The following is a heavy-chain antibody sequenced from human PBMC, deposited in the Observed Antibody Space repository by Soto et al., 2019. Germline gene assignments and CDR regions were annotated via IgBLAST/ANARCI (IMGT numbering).Heavy chain of an antibody. J-gene: IGHJ5*02. CDR1: GGSISSGGYS. V-gene: IGHV4-30-2*01. CDR3: ARVPTP. D-gene: IGHD2-2*01. Sequence: QLQLQECGSGLVKPSQTLSLTCAVSGGSISSGGYSWSWIRQPPGKGLEWIGYIYHSGSTYYNSSLKSRVTLSVDGSKNQFSLKLSSVTAADTAVYYCARVPTPWGQGTLVTVSS. CDR2: IYHSGST.